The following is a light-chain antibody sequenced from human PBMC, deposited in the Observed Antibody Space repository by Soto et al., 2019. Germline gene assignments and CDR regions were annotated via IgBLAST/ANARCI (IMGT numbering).Light chain of an antibody. V-gene: IGLV2-14*01. CDR3: SSYTSSSPYV. J-gene: IGLJ1*01. Sequence: QSVLTQPASVSGSPGQSNTVSCTGTSSDVGAYNSVSWYQHHPGEAPKLMIYEVGTRPPGVSHRFSGSKSGNTASLTISGLQAEDEADYYCSSYTSSSPYVFGTGTKLTVL. CDR1: SSDVGAYNS. CDR2: EVG.